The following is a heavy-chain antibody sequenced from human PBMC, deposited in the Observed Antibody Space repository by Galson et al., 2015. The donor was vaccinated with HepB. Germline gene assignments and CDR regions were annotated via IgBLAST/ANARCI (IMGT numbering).Heavy chain of an antibody. D-gene: IGHD3-9*01. V-gene: IGHV3-23*01. J-gene: IGHJ4*02. CDR2: ISGSGGST. Sequence: SLRLSCAASGFTFSNYAMSWVRQAPGKGLEWVSAISGSGGSTNYADSVKGRFTISRDNAKNSLYLQMNSLRAEDTAVYYCARDLFLTGYYHFDYWGQGTLVTVSS. CDR1: GFTFSNYA. CDR3: ARDLFLTGYYHFDY.